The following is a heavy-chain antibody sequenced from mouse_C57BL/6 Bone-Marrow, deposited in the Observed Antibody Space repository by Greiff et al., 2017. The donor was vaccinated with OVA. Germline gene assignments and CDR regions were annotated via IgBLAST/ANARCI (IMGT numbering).Heavy chain of an antibody. D-gene: IGHD2-14*01. Sequence: VKLQQPGAELVMPGASVKLSCKASGYTFTSYWMHWVKQRPGQGLEWIGEIDPSDSYTNYNQKFKGKSTLTVDKSSSTAYMQLSSLTSEDSAVYYCARGTPGGFAYWGQGTLVTVSA. J-gene: IGHJ3*01. CDR3: ARGTPGGFAY. CDR2: IDPSDSYT. V-gene: IGHV1-69*01. CDR1: GYTFTSYW.